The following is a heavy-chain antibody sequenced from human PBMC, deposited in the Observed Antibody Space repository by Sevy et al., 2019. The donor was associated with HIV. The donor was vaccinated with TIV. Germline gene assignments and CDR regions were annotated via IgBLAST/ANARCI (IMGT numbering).Heavy chain of an antibody. CDR1: GDSVSSNSAA. Sequence: SQTLSLTCAISGDSVSSNSAAWNWIRQSPSRGLEWLGRTYYRSKWYNDYAVSVKSRITINPDTSKNQFSLQLNSVTPEDTAVYYCARDDRLCGGDCFYYGMDVWGQGTTVTVSS. V-gene: IGHV6-1*01. CDR2: TYYRSKWYN. J-gene: IGHJ6*02. D-gene: IGHD2-21*01. CDR3: ARDDRLCGGDCFYYGMDV.